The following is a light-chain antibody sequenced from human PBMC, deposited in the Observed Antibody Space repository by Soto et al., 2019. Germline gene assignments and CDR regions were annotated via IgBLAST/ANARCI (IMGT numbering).Light chain of an antibody. CDR3: AAWDDSLNGVV. Sequence: QSVLPQPPSASGTPGQRVTISCSGSSSNIGSNTVNWYQQLPGTAPKLLIYSNIQRPSGVPDRFSGSKSGTSASLAISGLQSEDEADYYCAAWDDSLNGVVFGGGTKLTVL. CDR1: SSNIGSNT. J-gene: IGLJ3*02. V-gene: IGLV1-44*01. CDR2: SNI.